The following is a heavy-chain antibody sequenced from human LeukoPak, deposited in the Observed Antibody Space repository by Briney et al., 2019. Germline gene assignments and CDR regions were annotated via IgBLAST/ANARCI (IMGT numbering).Heavy chain of an antibody. Sequence: SETLSLTCNVSGGSISTNYWSWIRQPAGKGLEWIGHMYLRGTINYNPSLKSRVTMSVDTSKNQFSLKLSSVTAADTAVYYCANTFPWGDYGDYQPSVSDYWGQGTLVTVSS. J-gene: IGHJ4*02. CDR1: GGSISTNY. D-gene: IGHD4-17*01. CDR2: MYLRGTI. CDR3: ANTFPWGDYGDYQPSVSDY. V-gene: IGHV4-4*07.